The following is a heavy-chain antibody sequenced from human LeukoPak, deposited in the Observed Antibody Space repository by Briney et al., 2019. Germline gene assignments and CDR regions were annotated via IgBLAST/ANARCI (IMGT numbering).Heavy chain of an antibody. J-gene: IGHJ6*03. D-gene: IGHD5-12*01. V-gene: IGHV3-7*01. CDR3: ARDYSDYDLGYYYYMDV. CDR1: GFTFSRYW. Sequence: GGSLRLSCAASGFTFSRYWMSWVRQAPGKGLEWVANIKQDGCEKYYVDSVKGRFTISRDNAKNSLYLQMNSLRAEDTAVYYCARDYSDYDLGYYYYMDVWGKGTTVTVSS. CDR2: IKQDGCEK.